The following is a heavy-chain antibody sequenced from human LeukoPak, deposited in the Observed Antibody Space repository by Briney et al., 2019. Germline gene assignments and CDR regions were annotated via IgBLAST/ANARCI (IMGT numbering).Heavy chain of an antibody. Sequence: PGGSLRLSCAASGFTFSSYGMHWVRQAPGKGLEWVALIWYDGSNKYYADSVKGRFTISRDNSKNTLYLQMNSLRAEDTAVYYCAVYCSGGCYSGLVWGQGTLVTVSS. CDR1: GFTFSSYG. V-gene: IGHV3-33*01. CDR3: AVYCSGGCYSGLV. CDR2: IWYDGSNK. D-gene: IGHD2-21*02. J-gene: IGHJ4*02.